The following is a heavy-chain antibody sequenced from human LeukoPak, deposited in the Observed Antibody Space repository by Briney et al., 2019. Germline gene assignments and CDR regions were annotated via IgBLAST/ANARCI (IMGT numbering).Heavy chain of an antibody. CDR2: INPGSGAT. Sequence: ASVEVSCKASGYTFTRHYMNWVRQAPGQGLEWMGKINPGSGATGYAQKFQGRVTMTRDTSTSTVYMELTSLRSADTAVYFCARDGLYCTNGVCSSDIWGQGTLVTVSS. V-gene: IGHV1-46*01. J-gene: IGHJ3*02. CDR1: GYTFTRHY. CDR3: ARDGLYCTNGVCSSDI. D-gene: IGHD2-8*01.